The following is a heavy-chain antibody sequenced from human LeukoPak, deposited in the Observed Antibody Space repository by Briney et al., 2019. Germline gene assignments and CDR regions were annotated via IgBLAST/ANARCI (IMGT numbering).Heavy chain of an antibody. V-gene: IGHV3-9*01. CDR3: ARYGQLVTSYYYYMDV. CDR1: GFTFDDYA. CDR2: ISWNSGNI. Sequence: GGSLRLSCVASGFTFDDYAMHWVRQAPGKGLEWVSGISWNSGNIDYGDSVKGRFTISGDNAKNSLYLQMNSLRAEDTALYYCARYGQLVTSYYYYMDVWGKGTTVTVSS. J-gene: IGHJ6*03. D-gene: IGHD6-6*01.